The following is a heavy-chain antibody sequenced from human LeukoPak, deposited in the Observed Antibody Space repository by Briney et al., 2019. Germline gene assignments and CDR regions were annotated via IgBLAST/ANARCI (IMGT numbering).Heavy chain of an antibody. J-gene: IGHJ3*02. CDR3: AKDVYDSSGIDAFDI. V-gene: IGHV3-23*01. CDR2: ISGSGGST. D-gene: IGHD3-22*01. CDR1: GFTFSSYA. Sequence: GGSLRLSCAASGFTFSSYAMSWVRQAPGKGLEWVSAISGSGGSTYYADSAKGRFTISRDNSKNTLYLQMNSLRAEDTAVYYCAKDVYDSSGIDAFDIWGQGTMVTVSS.